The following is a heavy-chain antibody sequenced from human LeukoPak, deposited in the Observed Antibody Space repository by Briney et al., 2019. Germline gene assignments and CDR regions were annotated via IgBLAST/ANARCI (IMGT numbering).Heavy chain of an antibody. J-gene: IGHJ4*02. CDR2: IFASGSTT. D-gene: IGHD3-9*01. CDR3: AKDAIRIPPNDILTGYIDY. V-gene: IGHV3-NL1*01. CDR1: GFTFSGYA. Sequence: PGGSLRLSCAASGFTFSGYAMNWVRQAPGKGLEWVSLIFASGSTTKYADSVKGRFTISRDNSKNTLYLQMNSLRAEDTAVYYCAKDAIRIPPNDILTGYIDYWGQGTLVTVSS.